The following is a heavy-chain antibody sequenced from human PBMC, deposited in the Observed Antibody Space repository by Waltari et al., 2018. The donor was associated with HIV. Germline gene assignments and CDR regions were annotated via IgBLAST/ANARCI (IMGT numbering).Heavy chain of an antibody. V-gene: IGHV4-38-2*02. Sequence: QVQLQESGPGLVKPSATLSLTCAVSGYSIRSGYYWGWFRQPPGQGREWIGSIYHSGSTYYNPSLKSRVTISVDTSKNQFSLKLSSVTAADTAVYYCARDRDSSWYSSGEKLGWFDPWGQGTLVTVSS. CDR1: GYSIRSGYY. CDR3: ARDRDSSWYSSGEKLGWFDP. D-gene: IGHD6-13*01. CDR2: IYHSGST. J-gene: IGHJ5*02.